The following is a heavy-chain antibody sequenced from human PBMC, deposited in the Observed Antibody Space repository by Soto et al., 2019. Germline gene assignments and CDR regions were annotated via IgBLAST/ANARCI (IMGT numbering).Heavy chain of an antibody. CDR1: GYTFTGHQ. J-gene: IGHJ6*02. V-gene: IGHV1-2*04. Sequence: QVQLVQSGAEVKKLGASVKVSCKASGYTFTGHQIHWVRQAPGQGLEWVGWINPNTGDTNYSQRFQGWVTMTSDTSISTAYMELTRLRSDDTAVYYCALGHGLTGYVLSYSSMDVWGQGTTVTVSS. D-gene: IGHD3-9*01. CDR3: ALGHGLTGYVLSYSSMDV. CDR2: INPNTGDT.